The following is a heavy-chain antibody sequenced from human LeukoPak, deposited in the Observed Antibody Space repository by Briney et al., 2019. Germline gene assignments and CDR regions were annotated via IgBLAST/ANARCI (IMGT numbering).Heavy chain of an antibody. Sequence: GGSLRLSCAASGFTFSSYSMNWVRQAPGKGLEWVSSISSSSSYIYYADSVKGRFTISTDNAKNSLYLQMNSLRAEDTAVYYCARGYCSGGSCYFDYWGQGTLVTVSS. CDR3: ARGYCSGGSCYFDY. J-gene: IGHJ4*02. CDR2: ISSSSSYI. V-gene: IGHV3-21*01. CDR1: GFTFSSYS. D-gene: IGHD2-15*01.